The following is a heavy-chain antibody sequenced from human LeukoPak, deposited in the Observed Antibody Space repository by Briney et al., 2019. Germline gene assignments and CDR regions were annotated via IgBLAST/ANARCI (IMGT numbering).Heavy chain of an antibody. D-gene: IGHD1-20*01. CDR2: INTDGSST. CDR3: ARGSSITGHFDY. J-gene: IGHJ4*02. V-gene: IGHV3-74*01. CDR1: GFTFSNYW. Sequence: GGSLRLSCAASGFTFSNYWMHWVRQAPGKGLVWVSRINTDGSSTSYVDSVKGRFTISRDNAKNTLYLQMNSLRAEDTAVYYCARGSSITGHFDYWGQGTLVTVSS.